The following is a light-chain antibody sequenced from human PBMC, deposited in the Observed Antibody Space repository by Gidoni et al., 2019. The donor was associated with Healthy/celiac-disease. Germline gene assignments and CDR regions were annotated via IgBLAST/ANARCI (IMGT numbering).Light chain of an antibody. CDR3: QQPPGT. CDR2: GAS. J-gene: IGKJ1*01. CDR1: QSVSSSY. V-gene: IGKV3-20*01. Sequence: EIVLTQSPGTLSLSPGERATLSCRASQSVSSSYLAWYQQKPGQAPRLLIYGASSRATGIPDRFSGSGSGTDFTLTISRLDPEDFAVYYCQQPPGTFGQGTKVEIK.